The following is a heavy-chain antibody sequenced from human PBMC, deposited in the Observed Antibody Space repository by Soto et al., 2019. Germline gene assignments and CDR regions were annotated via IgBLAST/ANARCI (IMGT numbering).Heavy chain of an antibody. CDR2: IIPIFGTA. CDR3: ARLAPDLAATDY. CDR1: GGTFSSYA. J-gene: IGHJ4*02. V-gene: IGHV1-69*13. D-gene: IGHD2-15*01. Sequence: SVKVSCKASGGTFSSYAISWVRQAPGQGLEWMGGIIPIFGTANYAQKFQGRVTITADESTSTAYMGLSSLRSEDTAVYYCARLAPDLAATDYWGQGALVTVSS.